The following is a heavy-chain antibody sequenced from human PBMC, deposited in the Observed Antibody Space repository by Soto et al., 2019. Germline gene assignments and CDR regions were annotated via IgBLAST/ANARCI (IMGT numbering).Heavy chain of an antibody. CDR2: VSATGST. CDR1: GGSINAYY. Sequence: SETLSLTCSVSGGSINAYYWSWVRQPAGKGLEWIGYVSATGSTKHNPSLKSRVTMSIDASKNQLSLRLTSVTAADTALYYCARSSVVGPEYLQHWGQGTLVTVS. J-gene: IGHJ1*01. D-gene: IGHD3-22*01. V-gene: IGHV4-4*07. CDR3: ARSSVVGPEYLQH.